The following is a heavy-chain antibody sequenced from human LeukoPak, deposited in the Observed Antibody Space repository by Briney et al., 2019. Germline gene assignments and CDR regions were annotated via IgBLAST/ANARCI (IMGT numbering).Heavy chain of an antibody. D-gene: IGHD3-22*01. CDR3: AKEGYYDSSGYYYYYMDV. CDR2: IWYDGSNK. Sequence: GGSLRLSCAASGFTFNSYGMHWVRQAPGKGLEWVAVIWYDGSNKYYADSVKGRFTISRDNSKNTLYLQMISLRAEDTAVYYCAKEGYYDSSGYYYYYMDVWGKGTTVIVSS. J-gene: IGHJ6*03. CDR1: GFTFNSYG. V-gene: IGHV3-33*06.